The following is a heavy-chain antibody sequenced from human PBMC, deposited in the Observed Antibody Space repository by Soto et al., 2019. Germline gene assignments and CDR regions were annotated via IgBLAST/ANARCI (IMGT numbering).Heavy chain of an antibody. D-gene: IGHD2-2*01. V-gene: IGHV3-23*05. CDR3: AKDTRGPDY. CDR2: IYASNNNT. CDR1: GFTFSSRA. Sequence: EVQLLESGGGLVQPGGSLRISCAASGFTFSSRAMSWVRQAPGKGLEWVSSIYASNNNTYYADSVKGRFTISRDNSRNTLYLQMISLRAEDTALYYCAKDTRGPDYWGQGTLVTVSS. J-gene: IGHJ4*02.